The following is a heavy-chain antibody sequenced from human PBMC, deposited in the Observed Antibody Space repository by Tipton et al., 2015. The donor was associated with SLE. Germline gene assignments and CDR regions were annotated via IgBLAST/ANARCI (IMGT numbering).Heavy chain of an antibody. CDR1: GGSVSSTTYY. D-gene: IGHD6-6*01. V-gene: IGHV4-61*02. Sequence: TLSLTCTVSGGSVSSTTYYWSWIRQPAGKGLEWIGRIYTSGSTSYNPSLKSRVTISVNTSKNQFSLKLSSVTAADTAVYYCARWRGSISSGHYWGQGTLVTVSS. CDR3: ARWRGSISSGHY. CDR2: IYTSGST. J-gene: IGHJ4*02.